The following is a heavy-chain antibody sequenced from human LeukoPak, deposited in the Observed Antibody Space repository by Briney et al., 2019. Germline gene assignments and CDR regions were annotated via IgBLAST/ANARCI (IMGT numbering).Heavy chain of an antibody. V-gene: IGHV1-3*01. CDR2: INAGNGNT. J-gene: IGHJ5*02. CDR1: GYTFTSYA. D-gene: IGHD2-2*01. CDR3: ARGPIVVVPAAIRLWFDP. Sequence: ASVKVSCKASGYTFTSYAMHWVRQAPGQRLEWMGWINAGNGNTKYSQKFQGRVTITRDTSASTAYMELSSLRSEDTAVYYCARGPIVVVPAAIRLWFDPWGQGTLVTVSS.